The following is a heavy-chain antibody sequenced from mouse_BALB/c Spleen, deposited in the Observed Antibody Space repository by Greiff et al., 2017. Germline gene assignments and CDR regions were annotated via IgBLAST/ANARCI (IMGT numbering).Heavy chain of an antibody. D-gene: IGHD2-1*01. V-gene: IGHV1S135*01. CDR2: IDPFNGGT. CDR1: GYSFTSYY. CDR3: AKDLYYGNYYYAMDY. Sequence: VQLQQSGPELMKPGASVKISCKASGYSFTSYYMHWVKQSHGKSLEWIGYIDPFNGGTSYNQKFKGKATLTVDKSSSTAYMHLSSLTSEDSAVYYCAKDLYYGNYYYAMDYWGQGTSVTVSS. J-gene: IGHJ4*01.